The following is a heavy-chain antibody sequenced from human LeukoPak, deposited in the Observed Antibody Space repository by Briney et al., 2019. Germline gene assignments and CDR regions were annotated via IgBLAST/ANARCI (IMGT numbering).Heavy chain of an antibody. V-gene: IGHV4-34*01. Sequence: SETLSLTCAVYGGSFSGYYWSWIRQLPGKGLEWIGEINHSGSTNYNPSLKSRVTISVDTSKNQFSLKLSSVTAADTAVYYCARGRNGYYGSGRRCAFDIWGQGTMVTVSS. CDR1: GGSFSGYY. D-gene: IGHD3-10*01. CDR2: INHSGST. J-gene: IGHJ3*02. CDR3: ARGRNGYYGSGRRCAFDI.